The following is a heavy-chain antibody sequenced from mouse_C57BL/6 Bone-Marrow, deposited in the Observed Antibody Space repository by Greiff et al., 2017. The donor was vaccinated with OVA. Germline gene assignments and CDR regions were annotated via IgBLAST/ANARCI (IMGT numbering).Heavy chain of an antibody. CDR2: ISYDGSN. J-gene: IGHJ3*01. V-gene: IGHV3-6*01. D-gene: IGHD2-4*01. CDR3: ARARLRRGFAY. Sequence: EVQLQQSGPGLVKPSQSLSLTCSVTGYSISSGYYWNWIRQFPGNKLEWMGYISYDGSNNYNPSLKNRISITRDTSKNQFFLKLNSVTTEDTATYYCARARLRRGFAYWGQGTLVTVSA. CDR1: GYSISSGYY.